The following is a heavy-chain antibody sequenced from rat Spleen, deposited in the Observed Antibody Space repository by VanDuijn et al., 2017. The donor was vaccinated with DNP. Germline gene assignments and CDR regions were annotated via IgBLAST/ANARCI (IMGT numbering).Heavy chain of an antibody. Sequence: EVQLVESDGGLVQPGRSLKLSCTASGFTFSNYYMAWVRQAPTKGLEWVAFISTGGSTTYYPDTVKGRFMISKDDARNTGYLQMNNLRSEDTAMYYCSSGGPNMVQGNWFAYWGQGTLVTVSS. CDR2: ISTGGSTT. J-gene: IGHJ3*01. D-gene: IGHD1-11*01. CDR3: SSGGPNMVQGNWFAY. V-gene: IGHV5-25*01. CDR1: GFTFSNYY.